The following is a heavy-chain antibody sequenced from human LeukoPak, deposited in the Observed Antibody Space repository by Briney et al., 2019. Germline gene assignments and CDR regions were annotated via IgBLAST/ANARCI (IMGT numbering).Heavy chain of an antibody. D-gene: IGHD5-12*01. V-gene: IGHV3-21*04. CDR3: AKDMVGGYDWDGMDV. CDR2: ISSSSSYI. Sequence: SGGSLRLSCAASGFTFSSYSMNWVRQAPGKGLEWVSSISSSSSYIYYADSVKGRFTISRDNAKNSLYLQMNSLRAEDTALYYCAKDMVGGYDWDGMDVWGQGTTVTVSS. CDR1: GFTFSSYS. J-gene: IGHJ6*02.